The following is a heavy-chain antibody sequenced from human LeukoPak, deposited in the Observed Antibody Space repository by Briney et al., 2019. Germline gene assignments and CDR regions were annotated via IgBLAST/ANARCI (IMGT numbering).Heavy chain of an antibody. J-gene: IGHJ3*02. D-gene: IGHD6-19*01. CDR2: ISAYNGTT. CDR3: ARAGGWAREDYKADAFDI. Sequence: ASVKVSCKASGYTFTNFGISWGRQPPGQGLEWMWGISAYNGTTNYAEKVQGRVTMTADKSTSTAYMELRRLRSDDTAVYYCARAGGWAREDYKADAFDIWGQGTMVTVSS. V-gene: IGHV1-18*01. CDR1: GYTFTNFG.